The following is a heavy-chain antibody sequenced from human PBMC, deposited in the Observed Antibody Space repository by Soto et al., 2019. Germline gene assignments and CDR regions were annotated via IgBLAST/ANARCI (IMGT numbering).Heavy chain of an antibody. Sequence: EVRLLEAGGGLKQPGVSLRLSCVASGFTFKESAMNWVRQAPGKGLEWVASISDTGASTWYAESVRGLLSISRNNSNKTLYLQMNSLRGEDAAVYYCAKGRGSGWAWYFDNWGHRTLVTVS. J-gene: IGHJ4*01. CDR2: ISDTGAST. CDR3: AKGRGSGWAWYFDN. V-gene: IGHV3-23*01. D-gene: IGHD6-19*01. CDR1: GFTFKESA.